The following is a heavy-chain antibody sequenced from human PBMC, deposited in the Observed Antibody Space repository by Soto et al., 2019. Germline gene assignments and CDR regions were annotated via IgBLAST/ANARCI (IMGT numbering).Heavy chain of an antibody. V-gene: IGHV3-48*02. CDR3: ARARRGNTDVGFQ. Sequence: SVRLCFTDGGFAFRSGRIILVSQAPGKGLEWVSYISGSGATKYYADSVKGRFTISRDNARNSLYLQMSSLSDEDTAVYYCARARRGNTDVGFQ. J-gene: IGHJ1*01. D-gene: IGHD5-18*01. CDR2: ISGSGATK. CDR1: GFAFRSGR.